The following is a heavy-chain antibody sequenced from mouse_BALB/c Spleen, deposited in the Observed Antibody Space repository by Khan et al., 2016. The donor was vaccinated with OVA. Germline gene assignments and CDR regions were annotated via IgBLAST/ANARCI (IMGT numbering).Heavy chain of an antibody. Sequence: VQLVESGAELAKPGASVKMSCKASGYTFTSYWMHWVKQRPGQGLEWIGYINPSTGYSEYNQNFKDKATLTTDKSSSTAYIQLSSLTSEDSAVYYWTRRGLCGIFAYWGQGTLVTVSA. V-gene: IGHV1-7*01. CDR1: GYTFTSYW. CDR3: TRRGLCGIFAY. CDR2: INPSTGYS. J-gene: IGHJ3*01. D-gene: IGHD1-1*02.